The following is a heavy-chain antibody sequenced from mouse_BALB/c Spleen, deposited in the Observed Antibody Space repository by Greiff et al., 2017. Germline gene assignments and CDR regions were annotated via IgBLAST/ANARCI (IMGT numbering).Heavy chain of an antibody. Sequence: VQLQQSAAELARPGASVKMSCKASGYTFTSYTMHWVKQRPGQCLEWIGYINPSSGYTEYNQKFKDKTTLTADKSSSTAYMQLSSLTSEDSAVYYCAREDYGNYDYAMDYWGQGTSVTVSS. V-gene: IGHV1-4*02. D-gene: IGHD2-1*01. CDR1: GYTFTSYT. CDR3: AREDYGNYDYAMDY. CDR2: INPSSGYT. J-gene: IGHJ4*01.